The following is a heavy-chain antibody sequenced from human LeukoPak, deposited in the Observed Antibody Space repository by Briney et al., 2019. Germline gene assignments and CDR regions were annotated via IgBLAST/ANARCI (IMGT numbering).Heavy chain of an antibody. D-gene: IGHD1-26*01. CDR3: AKDRRSLVGPTNFDY. CDR1: GFTFSRYR. J-gene: IGHJ4*02. Sequence: GGSLRLSCAASGFTFSRYRMNWVRQAPGKGLEWVSSISSSSSYIYYADSVKGRFTVSRDNSKNTLYLQMTSLRAEDTAIYYCAKDRRSLVGPTNFDYWGQGTPVTVSS. CDR2: ISSSSSYI. V-gene: IGHV3-21*04.